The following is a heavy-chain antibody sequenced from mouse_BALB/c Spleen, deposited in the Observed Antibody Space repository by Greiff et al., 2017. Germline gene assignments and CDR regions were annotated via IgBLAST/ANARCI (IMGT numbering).Heavy chain of an antibody. D-gene: IGHD2-14*01. Sequence: EVQGVESGVGLVKPGGSLKLSCAASGFTFSSYAMSWVRQTPEKRLEWVASISSGGSTYYPDSVKGRFTISRDNARNILYLQMSSLRSEDTAMYYCARSAYYRYDEYYFDYWGQGTTLTVSS. J-gene: IGHJ2*01. CDR1: GFTFSSYA. CDR2: ISSGGST. V-gene: IGHV5-6-5*01. CDR3: ARSAYYRYDEYYFDY.